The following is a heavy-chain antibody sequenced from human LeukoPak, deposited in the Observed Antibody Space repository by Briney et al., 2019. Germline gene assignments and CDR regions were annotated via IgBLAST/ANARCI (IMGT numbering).Heavy chain of an antibody. CDR1: GYTFTSYG. V-gene: IGHV1-18*01. J-gene: IGHJ3*02. CDR3: ARVYEKEYSSSWYDAFDI. CDR2: ISAYNGNT. D-gene: IGHD6-13*01. Sequence: ASVKVSCTASGYTFTSYGISWVRQAPGQGLEWMGWISAYNGNTNYAQKLQGRVTMTTDTSTSTAYMELRSLRSDDTAVYYCARVYEKEYSSSWYDAFDIWGQGTMVTVSS.